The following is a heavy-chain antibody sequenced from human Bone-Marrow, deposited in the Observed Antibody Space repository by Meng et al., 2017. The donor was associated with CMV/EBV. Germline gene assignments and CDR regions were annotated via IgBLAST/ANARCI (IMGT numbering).Heavy chain of an antibody. Sequence: SVKVSCKASGGTFSSYTISWVRQAPGQGLEWMGRIIPILDIANYAQKFQGRVTITADKSTSTAYMELSSLRSEDTAVYYCASSGDKAVAGTDYWGQGTLVTVSS. D-gene: IGHD6-19*01. CDR1: GGTFSSYT. CDR2: IIPILDIA. J-gene: IGHJ4*02. CDR3: ASSGDKAVAGTDY. V-gene: IGHV1-69*02.